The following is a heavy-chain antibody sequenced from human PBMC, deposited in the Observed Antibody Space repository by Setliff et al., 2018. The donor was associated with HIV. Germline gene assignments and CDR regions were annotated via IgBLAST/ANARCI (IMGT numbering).Heavy chain of an antibody. CDR1: GYTFTSYA. D-gene: IGHD3-10*01. V-gene: IGHV7-4-1*02. CDR3: ARDLRGSGSYYMMGEPFDI. Sequence: WASVKVSCKASGYTFTSYAMNWVRQAPGQGLEWMGWINTNTGNPTYAQGFTGRFVFSLDTSVSTAYLQISSLKAEDTAVYYCARDLRGSGSYYMMGEPFDIWGQGTMVTVSS. J-gene: IGHJ3*02. CDR2: INTNTGNP.